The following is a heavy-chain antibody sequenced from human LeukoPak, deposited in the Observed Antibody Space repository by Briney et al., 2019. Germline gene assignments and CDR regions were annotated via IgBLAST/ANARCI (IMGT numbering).Heavy chain of an antibody. CDR2: IRSKANNYAT. CDR3: TRGSSLGYYYGMDV. J-gene: IGHJ6*02. CDR1: GFTFSGSA. Sequence: GGSLRLSCAASGFTFSGSAVHWVRQASGKGLEWVGRIRSKANNYATAYAASVNGRFTISRDDSKNTAYLQMNTLKTEDTAVYHCTRGSSLGYYYGMDVWGQGTTVSVSS. V-gene: IGHV3-73*01. D-gene: IGHD6-6*01.